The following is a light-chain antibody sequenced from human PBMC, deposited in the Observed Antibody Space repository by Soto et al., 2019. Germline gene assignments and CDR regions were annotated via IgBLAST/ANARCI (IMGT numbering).Light chain of an antibody. V-gene: IGKV1-39*01. Sequence: DLPMTQSPSSLSASVGDRVTITCRASQNINTYLNWYQQKPGKAPKLLIFAASSLQSGVPSRFSGSGSRTDFTLTISSLQPEDFATYYCQQSSTAPFTFGPGTKVDIK. CDR3: QQSSTAPFT. CDR2: AAS. J-gene: IGKJ3*01. CDR1: QNINTY.